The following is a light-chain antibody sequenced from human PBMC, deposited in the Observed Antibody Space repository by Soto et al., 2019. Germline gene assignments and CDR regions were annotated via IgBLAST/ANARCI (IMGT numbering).Light chain of an antibody. V-gene: IGKV3-15*01. CDR1: QSVRSN. CDR3: QQYNNWPPWT. CDR2: GAS. J-gene: IGKJ1*01. Sequence: EIVMTQSPATLSASPGERATLLCRASQSVRSNLAWYQQKPGQAPRLLIYGASTRATGLPARFSGSGSGTEFTLTISSLQSEDFAIYYCQQYNNWPPWTFGQGTKVEIK.